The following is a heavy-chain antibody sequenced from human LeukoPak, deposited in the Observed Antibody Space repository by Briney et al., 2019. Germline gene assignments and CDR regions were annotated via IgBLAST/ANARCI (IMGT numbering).Heavy chain of an antibody. D-gene: IGHD3-22*01. Sequence: ASVKVSCKASGYTFTSYDINWVRQAPGQGLEWMGWINPNSGGTNYAQKFQGRVTMTRDTSISTAYMELSRLRSDDTAVYYCARVGTVNYYDSSGYYYYFDYWGQGTLVTVSS. CDR2: INPNSGGT. CDR3: ARVGTVNYYDSSGYYYYFDY. CDR1: GYTFTSYD. J-gene: IGHJ4*02. V-gene: IGHV1-2*02.